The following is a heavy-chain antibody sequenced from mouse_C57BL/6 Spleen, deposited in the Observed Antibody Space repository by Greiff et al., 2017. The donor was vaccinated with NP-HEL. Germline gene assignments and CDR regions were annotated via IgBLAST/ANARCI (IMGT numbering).Heavy chain of an antibody. Sequence: EVQLQESGGGLVQPGGSMKLSCAASGFTFSDAWMDWVRQSPEKGLEWVAEIRNKANNHATYYAESVKGRFTISRDDSKSSVYLQMNSLRAEDTGIYYCTRGRSTMVTTGYFDYWGQGTTLTVSS. D-gene: IGHD2-2*01. CDR2: IRNKANNHAT. J-gene: IGHJ2*01. CDR3: TRGRSTMVTTGYFDY. V-gene: IGHV6-6*01. CDR1: GFTFSDAW.